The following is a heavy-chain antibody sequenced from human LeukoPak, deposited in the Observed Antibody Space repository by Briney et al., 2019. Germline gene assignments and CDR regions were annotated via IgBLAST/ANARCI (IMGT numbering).Heavy chain of an antibody. CDR2: ISVASNT. CDR1: GFTFSSHD. V-gene: IGHV3-23*01. D-gene: IGHD3-3*01. J-gene: IGHJ4*02. CDR3: ADYGVSGVRNNFY. Sequence: PGGSLRLSCAASGFTFSSHDMHWVRQAPGEGLEWVSTISVASNTFYADSVKGRFTISRDNSRNTVYLQMTSLRADDTAVYYCADYGVSGVRNNFYWGQGTLVTVSS.